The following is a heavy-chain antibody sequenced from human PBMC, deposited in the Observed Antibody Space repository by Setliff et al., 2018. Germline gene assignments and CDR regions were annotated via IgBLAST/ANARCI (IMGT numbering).Heavy chain of an antibody. V-gene: IGHV1-18*01. Sequence: ASVKVSCKASGYTFSHSGITWVRQALGQGLEWMGWISVYTGNTNYAPKLQGRVTMTTDASTSTAYMELRGLASDDTAVYYCSRLVRYCSKTTCQTASGAELWGQGTLVTVSS. D-gene: IGHD2-8*01. CDR3: SRLVRYCSKTTCQTASGAEL. CDR2: ISVYTGNT. CDR1: GYTFSHSG. J-gene: IGHJ4*02.